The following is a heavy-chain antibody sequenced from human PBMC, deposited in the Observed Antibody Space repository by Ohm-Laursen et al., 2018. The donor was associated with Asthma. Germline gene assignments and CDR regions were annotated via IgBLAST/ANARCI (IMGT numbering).Heavy chain of an antibody. J-gene: IGHJ4*02. D-gene: IGHD6-13*01. CDR2: MSSNGGA. Sequence: SETLSLTCAVSGASVGDSTWSWSWIRQPPGSELEFIAYMSSNGGANYSPSLRSRVTLSTDTSTNQFSLKLSSVTAADTAVYYCARAPPSSSYYFDYWGQGTLVTVSS. V-gene: IGHV4-61*01. CDR3: ARAPPSSSYYFDY. CDR1: GASVGDSTWS.